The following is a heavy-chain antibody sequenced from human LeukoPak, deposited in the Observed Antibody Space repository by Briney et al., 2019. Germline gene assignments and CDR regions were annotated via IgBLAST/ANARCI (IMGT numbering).Heavy chain of an antibody. CDR2: IYYSGST. D-gene: IGHD2-2*01. J-gene: IGHJ4*02. CDR1: GGSISSYY. CDR3: ARGPCTSANCYWSLDY. V-gene: IGHV4-59*01. Sequence: SETLSLTCTVSGGSISSYYWSWIRQPPGKGLEWIGYIYYSGSTNYNPSLKSRVTMSLDTSKNQFSLNLNSVSAADTAVYYCARGPCTSANCYWSLDYWGQGILVTVSS.